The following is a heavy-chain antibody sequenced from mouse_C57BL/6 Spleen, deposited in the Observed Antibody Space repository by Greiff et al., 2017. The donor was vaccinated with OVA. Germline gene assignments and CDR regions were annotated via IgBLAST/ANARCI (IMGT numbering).Heavy chain of an antibody. CDR2: IWSGGST. CDR3: ARIKARDGYVDSWFAY. J-gene: IGHJ3*01. CDR1: GFSLTSYG. Sequence: VQLQQSGPGLVQPSQSLSITCTVSGFSLTSYGVHWVRQSPGKGLEWLGVIWSGGSTDYNAAFISRLSISKDNSKSQVFFKMNSLQADDTAIYYCARIKARDGYVDSWFAYWGQGTLVTVSA. D-gene: IGHD2-2*01. V-gene: IGHV2-2*01.